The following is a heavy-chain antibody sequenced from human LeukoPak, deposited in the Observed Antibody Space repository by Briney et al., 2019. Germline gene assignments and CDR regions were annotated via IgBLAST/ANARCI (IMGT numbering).Heavy chain of an antibody. CDR3: AHIVVVPAAPQDYYYCMDA. V-gene: IGHV1-69*13. Sequence: ASVKVSCKASGGTFSSYAISWVRQAPGQGLEWMGRIIPIFGTANYAQKFQGRVTITADESTSTAYMELSSLRSEDTAVYYCAHIVVVPAAPQDYYYCMDAWGKGTTVTVSS. CDR1: GGTFSSYA. D-gene: IGHD2-2*01. J-gene: IGHJ6*03. CDR2: IIPIFGTA.